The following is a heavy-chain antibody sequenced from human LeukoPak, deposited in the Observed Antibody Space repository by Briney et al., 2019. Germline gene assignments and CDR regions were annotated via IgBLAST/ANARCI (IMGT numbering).Heavy chain of an antibody. CDR1: GYTFTSYG. D-gene: IGHD6-19*01. CDR2: ISTYNGNT. CDR3: ARDPHEFSSGWSHFEY. J-gene: IGHJ4*02. Sequence: ASVKVSCKASGYTFTSYGISWVRQAPGQGLEWMGWISTYNGNTNYAQKLQGRVTMTTDTSTSTAYMEQRSLRSDDTAVYYCARDPHEFSSGWSHFEYWGQGTLVTVSS. V-gene: IGHV1-18*01.